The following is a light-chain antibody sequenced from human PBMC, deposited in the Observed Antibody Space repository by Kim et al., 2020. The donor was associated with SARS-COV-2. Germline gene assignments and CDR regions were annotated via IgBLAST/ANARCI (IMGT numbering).Light chain of an antibody. CDR3: MQALQTPS. CDR1: QSLLHSNGYNY. CDR2: LGS. V-gene: IGKV2-28*01. Sequence: DIVITQSPLSLPVTPGEPASISFRSSQSLLHSNGYNYLDWYLQKPGQSPQLLIYLGSNRASGVPDRFSGSGSGTDFTLKISRVEAEDVGVYYCMQALQTPSFGQGTKLEIK. J-gene: IGKJ2*03.